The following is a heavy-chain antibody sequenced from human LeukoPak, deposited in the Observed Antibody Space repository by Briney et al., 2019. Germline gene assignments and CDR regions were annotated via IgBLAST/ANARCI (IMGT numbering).Heavy chain of an antibody. V-gene: IGHV3-73*01. Sequence: PGGSLKLSCAASGFTFSGSAMHWVRQASGKGLEWVGRIRSKANSYATAYAASVKGRFTISRDDSKNTAYLQMNSLKAEGTAVYYCTRYSNWNYGYWYFDLWGRGTLVTVSS. CDR3: TRYSNWNYGYWYFDL. D-gene: IGHD1-7*01. CDR1: GFTFSGSA. J-gene: IGHJ2*01. CDR2: IRSKANSYAT.